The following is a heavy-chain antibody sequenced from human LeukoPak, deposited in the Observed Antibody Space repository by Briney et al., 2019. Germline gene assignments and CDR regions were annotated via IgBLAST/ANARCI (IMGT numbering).Heavy chain of an antibody. J-gene: IGHJ4*02. CDR3: AAMGWGWSPGDYFDY. D-gene: IGHD3-16*01. Sequence: GGSLRLSCAASGFTFSSYGMSWVRQAPGKGLEWVSAISGRGGSTYYADSVKGRFTITRDNSKNTLYLQMISLRAEDTTVYYCAAMGWGWSPGDYFDYWGQGTLVTVSS. V-gene: IGHV3-23*01. CDR2: ISGRGGST. CDR1: GFTFSSYG.